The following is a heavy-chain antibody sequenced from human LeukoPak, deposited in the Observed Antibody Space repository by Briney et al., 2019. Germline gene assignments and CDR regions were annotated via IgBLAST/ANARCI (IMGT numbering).Heavy chain of an antibody. V-gene: IGHV3-33*01. Sequence: GALRLSCAASGFTFSSYGMHWVRQAPGKGLEWVAVIWYDGSNKYYADSVKGRFTISRDNSKNTLYLQMNSLRAEDTAVYYCAREGGAGLRYFDWLLPEYYFDYWGQGTLVTVSS. J-gene: IGHJ4*02. CDR3: AREGGAGLRYFDWLLPEYYFDY. CDR1: GFTFSSYG. D-gene: IGHD3-9*01. CDR2: IWYDGSNK.